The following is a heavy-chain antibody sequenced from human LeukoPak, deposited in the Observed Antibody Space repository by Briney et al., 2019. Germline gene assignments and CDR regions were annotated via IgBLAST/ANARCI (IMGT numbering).Heavy chain of an antibody. CDR2: IFSGGST. V-gene: IGHV4-4*07. CDR1: GGSVNGSY. J-gene: IGHJ6*04. CDR3: ATGPVNGPLATTGMDV. D-gene: IGHD1-26*01. Sequence: SETLSLTCTVSGGSVNGSYWSWIRKPAGKGLEWLGRIFSGGSTDYNPSLRSRVTMSVDTSKNQFSLNLKSLTAADTAVYFCATGPVNGPLATTGMDVWGKGTTVTVSS.